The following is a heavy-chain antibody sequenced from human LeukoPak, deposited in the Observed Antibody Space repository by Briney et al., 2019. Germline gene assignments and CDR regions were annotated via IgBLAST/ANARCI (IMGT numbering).Heavy chain of an antibody. CDR3: AREPAAALFLPGSYFDY. CDR1: ARSIIITSYF. D-gene: IGHD6-13*01. J-gene: IGHJ4*02. V-gene: IGHV4-39*07. CDR2: AFYGGST. Sequence: PPQALSPTCTVAARSIIITSYFCGWLRHPPGKGREWIGIAFYGGSTYYNPSLKSRVTKPVDPTKNQFSLSLSSGTAADTAVYYCAREPAAALFLPGSYFDYWGQGTLVPVSS.